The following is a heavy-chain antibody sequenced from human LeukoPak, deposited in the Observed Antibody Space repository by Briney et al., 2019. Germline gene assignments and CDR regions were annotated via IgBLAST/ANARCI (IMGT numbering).Heavy chain of an antibody. CDR3: AKRGVVIRVSLVGLHKEAYYFES. D-gene: IGHD2/OR15-2a*01. CDR1: GITLSNYG. Sequence: GGSLRLSCAVSGITLSNYGMSWVRQAPGKGLEWVAGISGSGGGTNYADSVKGRFTISRDNARDTLYLQMNSLRVEDTAAYFCAKRGVVIRVSLVGLHKEAYYFESWGQGARVSV. J-gene: IGHJ5*01. CDR2: ISGSGGGT. V-gene: IGHV3-23*01.